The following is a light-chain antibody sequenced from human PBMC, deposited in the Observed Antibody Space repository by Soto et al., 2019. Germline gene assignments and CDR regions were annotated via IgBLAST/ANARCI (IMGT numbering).Light chain of an antibody. CDR2: AAS. J-gene: IGKJ2*01. V-gene: IGKV1-39*01. CDR1: QTTNNY. Sequence: DIQMTQSPSSLSASVGDRVTITCRASQTTNNYLNWYQLKPGNAPKLLIYAASTLQTGVPSRFTGSGSGTDFILTIISLQPEDYETYFCQQSYSMTYPFGPGTKVEIK. CDR3: QQSYSMTYP.